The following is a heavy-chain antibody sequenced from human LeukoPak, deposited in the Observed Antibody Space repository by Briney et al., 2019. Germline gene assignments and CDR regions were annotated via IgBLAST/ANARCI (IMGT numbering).Heavy chain of an antibody. V-gene: IGHV3-48*04. CDR1: GFTFSSYS. J-gene: IGHJ4*02. CDR3: ARDPYSRGWPYFDY. D-gene: IGHD6-19*01. CDR2: ISSGATTI. Sequence: PGGSLRLSCAASGFTFSSYSMNWVRQAPGKGLEWISYISSGATTIYYADSVKGRFTISRDNAKNSLYLQMNSLRGGDTAVYYCARDPYSRGWPYFDYWGQGTVVTVSS.